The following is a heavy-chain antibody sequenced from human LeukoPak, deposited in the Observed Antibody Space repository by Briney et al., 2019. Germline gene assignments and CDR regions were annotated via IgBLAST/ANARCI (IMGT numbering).Heavy chain of an antibody. D-gene: IGHD4-11*01. V-gene: IGHV4-4*09. Sequence: PSETLSLTCTVSGGSISSYYWSWIRQPPGKGLEWIGYIYTSGSTNYNPSLKSRVTISVDTSKNQFSLKLSSVTAADTAVYYCAKSYFDYSTYYSYYFNLWGQGALVTVSS. CDR2: IYTSGST. J-gene: IGHJ4*02. CDR1: GGSISSYY. CDR3: AKSYFDYSTYYSYYFNL.